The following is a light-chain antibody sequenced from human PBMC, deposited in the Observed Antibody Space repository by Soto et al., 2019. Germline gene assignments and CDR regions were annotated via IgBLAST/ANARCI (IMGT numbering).Light chain of an antibody. CDR3: TSYTTSISFV. CDR1: SSDVGGYNH. V-gene: IGLV2-14*01. J-gene: IGLJ1*01. CDR2: EVS. Sequence: QSALTQPASVSGSPGQSITVSCTGTSSDVGGYNHVSWYQQHPGKAPKLLIFEVSNRLSGVSDRFSGSKSGNTASLTISGLQAEDEADYYCTSYTTSISFVFGTGTKLTVL.